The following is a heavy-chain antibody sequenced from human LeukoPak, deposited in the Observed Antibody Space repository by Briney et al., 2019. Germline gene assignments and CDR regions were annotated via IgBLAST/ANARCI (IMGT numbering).Heavy chain of an antibody. D-gene: IGHD3-10*01. CDR1: GFIFSNYD. V-gene: IGHV3-30*02. Sequence: HPGGSLRLFCATSGFIFSNYDMHCVRQAPGKGLEWMAFIRYDGTNKNYADSVQGRFTISRDNSKNTLYLQMTSLRVHDTALYYCAKRPPGSGLDYWGQGTLVTVSS. CDR2: IRYDGTNK. J-gene: IGHJ4*02. CDR3: AKRPPGSGLDY.